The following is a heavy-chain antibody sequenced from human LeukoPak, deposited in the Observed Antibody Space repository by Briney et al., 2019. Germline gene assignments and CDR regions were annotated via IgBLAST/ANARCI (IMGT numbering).Heavy chain of an antibody. CDR2: IFPADSVT. CDR1: GYKFASYW. V-gene: IGHV5-51*01. J-gene: IGHJ4*02. D-gene: IGHD3-10*01. Sequence: GESLKISCKGSGYKFASYWIGWVRQMPGKGLEWMGIIFPADSVTRYSPSFQGQVTISADKSISTAYLQWTSLKASDTAMYYCARRAGQQPPDYWGQGTLVTVSS. CDR3: ARRAGQQPPDY.